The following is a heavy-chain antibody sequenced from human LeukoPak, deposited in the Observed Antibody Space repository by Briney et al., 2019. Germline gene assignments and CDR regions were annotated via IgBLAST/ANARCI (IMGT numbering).Heavy chain of an antibody. Sequence: GGSLRLSCAASGFTFSSYAMSWVRQAPGKGLEGVAVISNDERNKYYTDSVKGRFTISRDNSKNTVYLQMNSLRTEDTAVYYCARPSPPGDGYNPCDYWGPGALVIVSS. V-gene: IGHV3-30*14. J-gene: IGHJ4*02. CDR3: ARPSPPGDGYNPCDY. D-gene: IGHD5-24*01. CDR2: ISNDERNK. CDR1: GFTFSSYA.